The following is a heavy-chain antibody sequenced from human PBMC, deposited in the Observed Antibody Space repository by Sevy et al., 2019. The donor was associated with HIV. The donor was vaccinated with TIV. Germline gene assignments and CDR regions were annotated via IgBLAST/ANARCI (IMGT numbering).Heavy chain of an antibody. CDR1: GFTFSSYW. J-gene: IGHJ4*02. D-gene: IGHD3-22*01. CDR2: LSSDGSTT. V-gene: IGHV3-74*01. Sequence: GGSLRLSCAASGFTFSSYWMNWVRQAPGKGLVWVSRLSSDGSTTIYADSVKGRFTISRDNAKNTLDLQINSLRAEDTAVYYCTRVYDITCNGHYFDYWGQGTLVTVSS. CDR3: TRVYDITCNGHYFDY.